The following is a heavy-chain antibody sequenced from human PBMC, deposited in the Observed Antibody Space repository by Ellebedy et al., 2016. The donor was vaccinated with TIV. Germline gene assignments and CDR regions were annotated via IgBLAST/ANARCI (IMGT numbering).Heavy chain of an antibody. J-gene: IGHJ4*02. V-gene: IGHV1-69*06. CDR3: ARDQAGTGHFDY. Sequence: SVKVSXKASGGTFSSYAISWVRQAPGQGLEWMGGIIPIFGTANYAQKFQGRVTITADKSTSTAYMELRSLRSDDTAVYYCARDQAGTGHFDYWGQGTLVTVSS. CDR2: IIPIFGTA. D-gene: IGHD3-10*01. CDR1: GGTFSSYA.